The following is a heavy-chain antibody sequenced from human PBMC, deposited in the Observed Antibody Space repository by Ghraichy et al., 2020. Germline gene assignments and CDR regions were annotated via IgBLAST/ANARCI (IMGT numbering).Heavy chain of an antibody. Sequence: GGSLRLSCAASGFTFSSYAMSWVRQAPGKGLEWVSAISGSGSSTYYADSVKGRFTISRDNSKNTLYLQMSSLRAEDTAVYYCARVPLIDGYNYFDYWGQGTLVTVSS. J-gene: IGHJ4*02. D-gene: IGHD5-24*01. CDR2: ISGSGSST. CDR3: ARVPLIDGYNYFDY. CDR1: GFTFSSYA. V-gene: IGHV3-23*01.